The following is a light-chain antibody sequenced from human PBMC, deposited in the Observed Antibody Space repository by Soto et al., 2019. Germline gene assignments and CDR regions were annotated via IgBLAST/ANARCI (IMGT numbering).Light chain of an antibody. Sequence: QSVLTQPASVSGCPGQSITISCTGTSSDVGVYKYVSWYRQHPGKAPKLMIYEVSYRPSGVSNRFSGSKSGNTASLTISGLQAEDEADYYCSSYTSSSTYVFGTGTKVTVL. CDR1: SSDVGVYKY. CDR2: EVS. CDR3: SSYTSSSTYV. V-gene: IGLV2-14*01. J-gene: IGLJ1*01.